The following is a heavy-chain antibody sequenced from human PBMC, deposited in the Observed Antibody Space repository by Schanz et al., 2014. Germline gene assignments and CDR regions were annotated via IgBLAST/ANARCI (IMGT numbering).Heavy chain of an antibody. CDR2: ITWDGGIT. V-gene: IGHV3-43*01. CDR1: GFTFDDYT. J-gene: IGHJ5*02. Sequence: VQLVESGGVVVQPGGSLRLSCAASGFTFDDYTMHWVRQAPGKGLEWVSLITWDGGITYYADSLKGRFTISRDNSKNTLYLQMNSLKPDDAGVYYCANLDGVSISTFSWGPGTLVTVSS. CDR3: ANLDGVSISTFS. D-gene: IGHD3-9*01.